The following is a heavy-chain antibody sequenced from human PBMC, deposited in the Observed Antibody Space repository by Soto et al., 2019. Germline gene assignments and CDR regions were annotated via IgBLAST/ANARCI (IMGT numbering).Heavy chain of an antibody. CDR3: ARDVSEGARYFDPPGARVEGDYYMDV. J-gene: IGHJ6*03. Sequence: EVQLVESGGGLVQPGGSLRLSCAASGFTFSSYWMHWVRQAPGKGLVWVSRINSDGSSTSYADSVKGRFTISRDNAKNTLYLQMNSLRAEDTAVYYCARDVSEGARYFDPPGARVEGDYYMDVWGKGTTVTVSS. CDR2: INSDGSST. D-gene: IGHD3-9*01. V-gene: IGHV3-74*01. CDR1: GFTFSSYW.